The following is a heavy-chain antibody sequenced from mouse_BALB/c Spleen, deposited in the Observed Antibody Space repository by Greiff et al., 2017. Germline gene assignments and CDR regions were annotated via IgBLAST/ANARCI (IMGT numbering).Heavy chain of an antibody. J-gene: IGHJ3*01. CDR2: INPSNGGT. V-gene: IGHV1S81*02. D-gene: IGHD2-4*01. CDR1: GYTFTSYY. Sequence: QVQLQQSGAELVKPGASVKLSCKASGYTFTSYYMYWVKQRPGQGLEWIGEINPSNGGTNFNEKFKSKATLTVDKSSSTAYMQLSSLTSEDSAVYYCTRDYDYEFAYWGQGTLVTVSA. CDR3: TRDYDYEFAY.